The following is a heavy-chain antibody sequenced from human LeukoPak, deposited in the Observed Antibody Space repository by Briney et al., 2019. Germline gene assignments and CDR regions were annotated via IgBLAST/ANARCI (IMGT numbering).Heavy chain of an antibody. D-gene: IGHD1-14*01. CDR1: GFTFSSYS. V-gene: IGHV3-48*01. CDR3: ARDINSVDRWDV. CDR2: ISSSSSTI. J-gene: IGHJ6*04. Sequence: PGGSLRLSCAASGFTFSSYSMKWVRQAPGKGLEWVSYISSSSSTIYYADSVKGRFTISRDNAKNSLYLQMNSLRAEDTAVYYYARDINSVDRWDVWGKGTTVTVSS.